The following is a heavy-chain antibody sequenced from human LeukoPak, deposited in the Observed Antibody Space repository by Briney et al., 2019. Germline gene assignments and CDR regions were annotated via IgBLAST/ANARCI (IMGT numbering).Heavy chain of an antibody. CDR3: ARQGAGVSLDY. V-gene: IGHV5-51*01. Sequence: GESLKISCKGAGYTFTNYWIGWVRQMPGKGLEWMGIFNPGDSDSRYSPSFQGQVTISADKSINTAYLQWSSLKASDTAVYYCARQGAGVSLDYWGQGTLVHVSS. CDR1: GYTFTNYW. CDR2: FNPGDSDS. D-gene: IGHD2-8*01. J-gene: IGHJ4*02.